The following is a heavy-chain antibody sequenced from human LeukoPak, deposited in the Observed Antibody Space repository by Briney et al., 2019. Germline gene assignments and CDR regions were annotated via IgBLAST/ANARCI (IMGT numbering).Heavy chain of an antibody. J-gene: IGHJ4*02. CDR3: ARDKGFSRTLQPYYFDY. Sequence: ASVKVSCKASGGTFSSYAISWVRQAPGQGLEWMGGIIPIFGTANYAQKFQGRVTITADESTSTACMELSSLRSEDTAVYYCARDKGFSRTLQPYYFDYWGQGTLVTISS. CDR1: GGTFSSYA. V-gene: IGHV1-69*01. CDR2: IIPIFGTA. D-gene: IGHD1-14*01.